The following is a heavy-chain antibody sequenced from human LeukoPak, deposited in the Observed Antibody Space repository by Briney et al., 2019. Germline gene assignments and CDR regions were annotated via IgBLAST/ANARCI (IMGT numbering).Heavy chain of an antibody. Sequence: GGSLRLSCAASGFSFSTSSMSWVRQTPGKGLERISYIRGSSTTIYYADSVKGRFTISRDNARNSLYLQMNDLRAEDTGVYFCARDARSHCGTDACYGPYFDYWGQGLLVTVSS. CDR1: GFSFSTSS. CDR3: ARDARSHCGTDACYGPYFDY. J-gene: IGHJ4*02. V-gene: IGHV3-48*01. D-gene: IGHD2-2*01. CDR2: IRGSSTTI.